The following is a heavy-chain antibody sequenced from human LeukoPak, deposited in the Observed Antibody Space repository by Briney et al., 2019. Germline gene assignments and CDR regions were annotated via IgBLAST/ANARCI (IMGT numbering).Heavy chain of an antibody. V-gene: IGHV3-7*01. CDR1: GFTIGSYW. CDR3: ARVVWFSEYFQH. CDR2: IKQDASEK. D-gene: IGHD3/OR15-3a*01. J-gene: IGHJ1*01. Sequence: GGSLRLSCAASGFTIGSYWMSWVRQAPGKGLEWVANIKQDASEKYYVDSVKGRFTISRDNAKNSVYLQMNSLRAEDTAVYYCARVVWFSEYFQHWGQGTLVTVSS.